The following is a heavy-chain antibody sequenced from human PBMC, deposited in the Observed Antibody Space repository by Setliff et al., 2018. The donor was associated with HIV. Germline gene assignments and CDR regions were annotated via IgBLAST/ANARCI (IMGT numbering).Heavy chain of an antibody. V-gene: IGHV4-39*07. CDR2: ISSSGST. CDR3: ARDPHYFDTSGHYSWFYFDY. D-gene: IGHD3-22*01. J-gene: IGHJ4*02. Sequence: SETLSLTCSVSGGSMTSSNYYWGWIRQSPGRGLEWIGSISSSGSTTYHPSLRSRVTVSAATSKNQFSLKLTSVTAADTAVYFCARDPHYFDTSGHYSWFYFDYWGQGTLVTVS. CDR1: GGSMTSSNYY.